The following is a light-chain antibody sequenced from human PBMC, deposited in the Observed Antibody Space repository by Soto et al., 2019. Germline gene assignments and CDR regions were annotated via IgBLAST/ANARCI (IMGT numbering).Light chain of an antibody. CDR1: ISDIGAYDY. CDR3: LSFTTTSTHV. CDR2: EVN. Sequence: QCLRNQPACLSGSSGQSISISCTGTISDIGAYDYVSWFQQDPGKAPKLMISEVNNRPSGVSNRFSGSKSGNTAYLTISGLQVEDEAEYFCLSFTTTSTHVFGTGTKVTVL. V-gene: IGLV2-14*01. J-gene: IGLJ1*01.